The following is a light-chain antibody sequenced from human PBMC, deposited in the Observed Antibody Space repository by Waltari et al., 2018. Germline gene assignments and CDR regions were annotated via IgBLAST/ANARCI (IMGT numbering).Light chain of an antibody. CDR1: SSNIGNNP. V-gene: IGLV1-44*01. CDR3: ATWDDNLTGVV. J-gene: IGLJ2*01. CDR2: SNN. Sequence: QSVLTQPPSASGTPGQRVTISCSGSSSNIGNNPINWYHQLPGTAPKLLIYSNNHRPSGVPDRFSGSKSDTSASLTISGLQSEDEADYYCATWDDNLTGVVFGGGTKLTV.